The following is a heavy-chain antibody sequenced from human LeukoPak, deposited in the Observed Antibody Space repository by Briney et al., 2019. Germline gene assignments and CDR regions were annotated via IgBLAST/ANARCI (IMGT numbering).Heavy chain of an antibody. Sequence: GGSLRLSCAASGFTFSNYWMHWVRQAPGEGLVWVSCIRNDGYDITYADSVRGRFTISRDNAKNTLYLQMNSLRAEDTAVYYCASDRVYFGLDVWGQGTTVTVSS. CDR2: IRNDGYDI. CDR3: ASDRVYFGLDV. V-gene: IGHV3-74*01. CDR1: GFTFSNYW. J-gene: IGHJ6*02.